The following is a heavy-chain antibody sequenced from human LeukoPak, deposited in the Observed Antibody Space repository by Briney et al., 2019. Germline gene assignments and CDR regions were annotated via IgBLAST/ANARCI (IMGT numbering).Heavy chain of an antibody. CDR1: GFTFSNYA. CDR3: ATQWSVGGPTWNYMDV. V-gene: IGHV3-23*01. CDR2: TSGGGDTT. J-gene: IGHJ6*03. Sequence: GGSLRLSCAASGFTFSNYAMTWVRQAPGKGLEWVSGTSGGGDTTHYADSVKGRFTISRDNSKNMVYLQMDSLRAEGTAVYYCATQWSVGGPTWNYMDVWGKGTTVTVSS. D-gene: IGHD2-15*01.